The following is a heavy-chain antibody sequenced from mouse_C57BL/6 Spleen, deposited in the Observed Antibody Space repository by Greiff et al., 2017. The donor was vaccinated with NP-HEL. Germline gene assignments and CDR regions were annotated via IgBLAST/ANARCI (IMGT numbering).Heavy chain of an antibody. J-gene: IGHJ3*01. D-gene: IGHD2-4*01. CDR1: GYTFTSYW. Sequence: QVQLKQPGAELVKPGASVKLSCKASGYTFTSYWMHWVKQRPGQGLEWIGMIHPNSGSTNYNEKFKSKATLTVDKSSSTAYMQLSSLTSEDSAVYYCARWAIYYDYDGFAYWGQGTLVTVSA. CDR2: IHPNSGST. V-gene: IGHV1-64*01. CDR3: ARWAIYYDYDGFAY.